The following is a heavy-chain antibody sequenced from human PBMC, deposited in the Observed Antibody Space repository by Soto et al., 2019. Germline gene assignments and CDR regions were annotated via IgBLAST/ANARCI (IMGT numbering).Heavy chain of an antibody. CDR3: ARYFTITEAFDI. D-gene: IGHD2-8*01. CDR1: GDSVSSNSAA. CDR2: TYYRSKWYN. Sequence: SQTLSLTCAISGDSVSSNSAAWNWIRQSPSRGLEWLGRTYYRSKWYNDYALSVKSRIIITPDTSKNHFSLQLNSVTPEDTAMYYCARYFTITEAFDIWGQGTMVPVSS. J-gene: IGHJ3*02. V-gene: IGHV6-1*01.